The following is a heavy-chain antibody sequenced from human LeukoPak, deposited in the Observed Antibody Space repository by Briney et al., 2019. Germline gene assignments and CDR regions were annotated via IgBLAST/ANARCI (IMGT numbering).Heavy chain of an antibody. V-gene: IGHV1-2*02. CDR1: GYTFTGYY. J-gene: IGHJ4*02. D-gene: IGHD1-26*01. CDR3: ATTKGWRATVLFDY. CDR2: INPNSGGT. Sequence: ASVKVSCKASGYTFTGYYMHWVRQAPGQGLEWMGWINPNSGGTNYAQKFQGRVTMTRDTSISTAYMELSRLRSDDTAVYYCATTKGWRATVLFDYWGQGTLVTVSS.